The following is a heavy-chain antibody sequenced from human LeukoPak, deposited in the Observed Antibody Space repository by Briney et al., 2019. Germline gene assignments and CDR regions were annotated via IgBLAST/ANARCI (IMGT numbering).Heavy chain of an antibody. D-gene: IGHD3-16*01. CDR1: GFTFGDYA. V-gene: IGHV3-49*03. J-gene: IGHJ4*02. CDR2: IRSKAYGGTT. CDR3: ARRRIVYDDYGEGYFFDY. Sequence: GGSLRLSCTASGFTFGDYAMSWFRQAPGKGLEWVGFIRSKAYGGTTEYAASVKGRFTISRDDSKSVAYLQMNSLRAEDTAVYYCARRRIVYDDYGEGYFFDYWGQGTLVTVSS.